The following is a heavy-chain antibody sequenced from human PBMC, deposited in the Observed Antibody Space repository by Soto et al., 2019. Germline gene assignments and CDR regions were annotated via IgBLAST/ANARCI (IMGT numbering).Heavy chain of an antibody. D-gene: IGHD6-13*01. CDR1: GYSLSSNSAG. CDR3: ARDSTSSSTWYKGLDV. J-gene: IGHJ6*02. Sequence: PSQTLSLTCAVSGYSLSSNSAGWNWIRQSPSRGLEWLGRTYYRSRWYNDYAVSVKGRININPDTSKNQFSLQLNSVTPEDTAVYYCARDSTSSSTWYKGLDVWGQGTTVTVSS. V-gene: IGHV6-1*01. CDR2: TYYRSRWYN.